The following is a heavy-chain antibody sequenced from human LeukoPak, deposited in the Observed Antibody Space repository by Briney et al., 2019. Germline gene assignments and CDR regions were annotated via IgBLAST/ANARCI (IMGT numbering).Heavy chain of an antibody. CDR2: IHPSTGNP. CDR3: ARAFQSLGGLSLPDF. D-gene: IGHD3-16*02. Sequence: ASVKVSCKASGYTFTNYAMNWVRQAPGQGLEWMGWIHPSTGNPTYAQGFTGRFVFSLGTSVSTTYLQIRGLKAEDTAVYYCARAFQSLGGLSLPDFWGQGTLVTVSS. J-gene: IGHJ4*02. V-gene: IGHV7-4-1*02. CDR1: GYTFTNYA.